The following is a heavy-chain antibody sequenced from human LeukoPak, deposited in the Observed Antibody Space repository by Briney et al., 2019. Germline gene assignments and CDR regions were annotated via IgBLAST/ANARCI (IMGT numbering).Heavy chain of an antibody. Sequence: GGTLRLSCAASGFTFSSHGMSWVRQAPGKGLEWVSTISGSGDNTYYADSVEGRFTISGDNSKNTLYLQMNSLRAEDTAVYYCAGARDYYYYMDVWGKGTTVTVSS. D-gene: IGHD1-26*01. J-gene: IGHJ6*03. CDR1: GFTFSSHG. CDR3: AGARDYYYYMDV. V-gene: IGHV3-23*01. CDR2: ISGSGDNT.